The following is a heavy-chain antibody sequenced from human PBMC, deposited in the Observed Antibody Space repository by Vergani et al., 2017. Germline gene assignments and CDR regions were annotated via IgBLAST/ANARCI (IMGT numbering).Heavy chain of an antibody. CDR1: GGSISSYY. CDR3: ARDSGTADAFDI. J-gene: IGHJ3*02. CDR2: IYYSGST. D-gene: IGHD6-13*01. Sequence: QVQLQESGPGLVKPSETLSLTCTVSGGSISSYYWSWIRQPPGKGLEWIGDIYYSGSTNYNPSLKSRVTISVDTSKNQFSLKLSSVTAADTAVYYCARDSGTADAFDIWGQGTMVTVSS. V-gene: IGHV4-59*01.